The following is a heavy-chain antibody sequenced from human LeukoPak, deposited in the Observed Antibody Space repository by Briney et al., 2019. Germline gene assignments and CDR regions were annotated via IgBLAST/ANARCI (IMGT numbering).Heavy chain of an antibody. J-gene: IGHJ4*02. CDR1: GGSFSGYY. D-gene: IGHD6-13*01. CDR2: INHSGGT. Sequence: SETLSLTCAVYGGSFSGYYWSWIRQPPGKGLEWIGVINHSGGTNYNPSLKSRVTISVDTSKNQFSLKLSSVTAADTAVYYCARLTYSIAAAPFDYWGQGTLVTVSS. V-gene: IGHV4-34*01. CDR3: ARLTYSIAAAPFDY.